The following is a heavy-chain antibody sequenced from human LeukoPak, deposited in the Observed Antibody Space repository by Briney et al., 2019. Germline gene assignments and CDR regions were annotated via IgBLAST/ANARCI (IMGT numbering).Heavy chain of an antibody. V-gene: IGHV1-2*02. J-gene: IGHJ3*02. CDR2: INPRSGGT. CDR3: VKMHYDFWSAFHI. CDR1: GYTXTGNY. Sequence: GASVKVSCKASGYTXTGNYMHWVRQAPGQGLEWMGWINPRSGGTNYAQKFQGRVTMTRDTSITTAYMELSRLRSDDTAVYYCVKMHYDFWSAFHIWGQGTMVTVSS. D-gene: IGHD3-3*01.